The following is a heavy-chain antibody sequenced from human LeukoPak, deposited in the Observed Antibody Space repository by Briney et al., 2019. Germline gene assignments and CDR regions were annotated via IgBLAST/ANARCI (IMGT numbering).Heavy chain of an antibody. CDR3: AKDRRGCSSTSCYYRFDY. Sequence: GGSLRLSCAASGFTFTTYSINWVRQAPGKGLEWISYISGNTKTIYYADSVKGRFTISRDNAKNSLYLQMNSLRAEDTAVYYCAKDRRGCSSTSCYYRFDYWGQGTLVTVSS. CDR2: ISGNTKTI. V-gene: IGHV3-48*01. D-gene: IGHD2-2*01. J-gene: IGHJ4*02. CDR1: GFTFTTYS.